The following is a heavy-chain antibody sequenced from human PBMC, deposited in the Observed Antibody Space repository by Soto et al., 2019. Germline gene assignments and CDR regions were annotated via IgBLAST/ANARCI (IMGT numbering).Heavy chain of an antibody. D-gene: IGHD3-16*01. CDR3: ARDARNADYDY. CDR2: IHGTRSII. CDR1: GFTFSTHA. Sequence: EVQLVESGGGLVQPGGSLRLSCAVCGFTFSTHAMNWVRQAPGKGLEWVAYIHGTRSIIYYADSVKGRFTISRDNAKNSLFLQADSLRYDYTAVYYCARDARNADYDYWGQGTLVTVSS. V-gene: IGHV3-48*02. J-gene: IGHJ4*02.